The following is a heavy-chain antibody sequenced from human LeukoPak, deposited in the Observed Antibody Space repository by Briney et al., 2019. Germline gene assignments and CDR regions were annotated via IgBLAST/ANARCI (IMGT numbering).Heavy chain of an antibody. J-gene: IGHJ4*02. D-gene: IGHD2-2*02. V-gene: IGHV4-34*01. CDR1: GGSISGYY. CDR3: ARLYCGATSCYSPFDY. Sequence: SETLSLTCTVSGGSISGYYWTWIRQSPGKGLEWIGEINHSGSTTYSPSLKSRVTLSVDTSKNQFSLKLKSVTAADTAIYYCARLYCGATSCYSPFDYWGQGTLVTVSS. CDR2: INHSGST.